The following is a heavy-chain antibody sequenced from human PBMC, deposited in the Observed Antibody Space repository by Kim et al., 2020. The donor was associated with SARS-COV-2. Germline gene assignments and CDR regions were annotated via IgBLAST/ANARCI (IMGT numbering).Heavy chain of an antibody. CDR2: ISYDGSNK. V-gene: IGHV3-30*04. CDR1: GFTFSSYA. D-gene: IGHD4-17*01. Sequence: GGSLRLSCAASGFTFSSYAMHWVRQAPGKGLEWVAVISYDGSNKYYADSVKGRFTISRDNSKNTLYLQMNSLRAEDTAVYYCARDGWCDYGDCRGFDYWGQGTLVTVSS. J-gene: IGHJ4*02. CDR3: ARDGWCDYGDCRGFDY.